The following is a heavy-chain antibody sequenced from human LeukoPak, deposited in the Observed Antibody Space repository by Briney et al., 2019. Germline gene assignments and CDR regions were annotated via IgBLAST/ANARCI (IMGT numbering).Heavy chain of an antibody. V-gene: IGHV3-11*01. Sequence: GGSLRLSCTSSGFTFSDHHMSWIRQAPGKGLEWVSKIGLRGTTIEYAESVKGRFTISRDDAKNSLYLQMSGLRAEDTAVYYCASGSGSYRTPYYYMDVWGKGTTVTVSS. CDR1: GFTFSDHH. D-gene: IGHD3-10*01. CDR2: IGLRGTTI. CDR3: ASGSGSYRTPYYYMDV. J-gene: IGHJ6*03.